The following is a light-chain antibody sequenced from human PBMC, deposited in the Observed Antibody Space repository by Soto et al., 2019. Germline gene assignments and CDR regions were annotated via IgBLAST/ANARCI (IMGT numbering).Light chain of an antibody. CDR2: AAS. CDR3: QHLNTYPIT. CDR1: QDISTH. Sequence: IQLTQSPSSLSASVGDRVTISCRASQDISTHLAWFAQKPGRAPQLLIYAASTLHSGVPSRFSGSGSGTDFTLTISSLQPEDFATYYCQHLNTYPITFGPGTRLKIK. J-gene: IGKJ5*01. V-gene: IGKV1-9*01.